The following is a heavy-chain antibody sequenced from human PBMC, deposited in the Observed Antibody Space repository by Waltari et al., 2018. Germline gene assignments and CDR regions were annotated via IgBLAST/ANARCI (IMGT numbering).Heavy chain of an antibody. CDR1: GGTFSSYA. J-gene: IGHJ2*01. V-gene: IGHV1-69*08. D-gene: IGHD5-12*01. CDR2: IIPIFGTA. Sequence: QVQLVQSGAEVKKPGSSVKVSCKASGGTFSSYAISWVRQAPGQGLEWMGRIIPIFGTANYAQKFQGRVTITADKSTSTAYMELSSLRSEDTAVYYCARVRRVYSGYDNWYFDLWGRGTLVTVSS. CDR3: ARVRRVYSGYDNWYFDL.